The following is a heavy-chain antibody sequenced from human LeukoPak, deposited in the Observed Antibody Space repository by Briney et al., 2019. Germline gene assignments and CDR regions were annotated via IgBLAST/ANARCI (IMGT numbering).Heavy chain of an antibody. D-gene: IGHD3-16*02. V-gene: IGHV4-4*02. CDR3: ARRGHYDYVWGSYRYPYFDY. J-gene: IGHJ4*02. Sequence: PSGTLSLTCAVSGAPLSSNNWWWSWVRQPPGKGLEWIGEIYHSGSTNYNPSLKSRVTISVDKSKNQFSLKLSSVTAADTAVYYCARRGHYDYVWGSYRYPYFDYWGQGTLVTVSS. CDR2: IYHSGST. CDR1: GAPLSSNNW.